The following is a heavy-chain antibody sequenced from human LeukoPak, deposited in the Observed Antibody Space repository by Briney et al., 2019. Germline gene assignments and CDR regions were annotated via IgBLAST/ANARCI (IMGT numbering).Heavy chain of an antibody. CDR2: IYYTGST. CDR3: ARGYFSGGNYWYFDL. J-gene: IGHJ2*01. CDR1: GDSISSYY. Sequence: PSETLSLTCTVSGDSISSYYCSWIRQPPGKGLEWIGYIYYTGSTNYNPSLKSRVTMSVDTSKIQFSMRLSSVTAADTAVYYCARGYFSGGNYWYFDLWGRGTLVTVSS. V-gene: IGHV4-59*01. D-gene: IGHD1-26*01.